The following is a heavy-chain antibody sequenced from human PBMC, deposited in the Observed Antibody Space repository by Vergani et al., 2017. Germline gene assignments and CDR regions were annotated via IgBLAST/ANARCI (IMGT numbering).Heavy chain of an antibody. J-gene: IGHJ6*02. D-gene: IGHD3-3*01. V-gene: IGHV3-13*01. Sequence: EVQLVESGGGLVQPGGSLRLSCAASGFTFSSYDMHWVRQATGKVLEWVSAIGTAGDTYYPGSVKGRFTIPRENAKNSVDLQMNSLRAGDTAVYYCARGNRNDFWSGSGTNYYYYGMDVWGQGTTVTVSS. CDR1: GFTFSSYD. CDR3: ARGNRNDFWSGSGTNYYYYGMDV. CDR2: IGTAGDT.